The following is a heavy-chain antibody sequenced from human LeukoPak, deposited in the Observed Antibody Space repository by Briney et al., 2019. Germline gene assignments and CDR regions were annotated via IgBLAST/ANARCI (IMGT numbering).Heavy chain of an antibody. CDR3: ARAGPIFWSGYYKYYFAY. CDR1: GGSFSGYY. D-gene: IGHD3-3*01. Sequence: PSETLSLTCAVYGGSFSGYYWSWIRQPPGKGLEWIGEINHSGSTNYNPSLKSRVTISVDTSKNQFSLKLSPVTAADTAVYYCARAGPIFWSGYYKYYFAYWGQGTLVTVSS. CDR2: INHSGST. J-gene: IGHJ4*02. V-gene: IGHV4-34*01.